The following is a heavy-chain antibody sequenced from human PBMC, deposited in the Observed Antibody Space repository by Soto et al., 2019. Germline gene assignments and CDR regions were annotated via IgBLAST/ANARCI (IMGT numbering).Heavy chain of an antibody. Sequence: ESLKISCAASGFTFSSYAMSWVRQAPGKGLEWVSAISGSGGSTYYADSVKGRFTISRDNSKNTLYLQMNSLRAEDTAVYYCAKDPTRDSSSSGYWGQGTLVTVSS. D-gene: IGHD6-6*01. CDR1: GFTFSSYA. CDR3: AKDPTRDSSSSGY. V-gene: IGHV3-23*01. J-gene: IGHJ4*02. CDR2: ISGSGGST.